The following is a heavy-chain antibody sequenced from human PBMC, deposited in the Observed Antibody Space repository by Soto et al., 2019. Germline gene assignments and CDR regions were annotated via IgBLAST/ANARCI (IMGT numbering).Heavy chain of an antibody. V-gene: IGHV4-34*01. CDR3: ARGTHSLGYCSGGSCYAHYYYYYYYMDV. CDR1: GGSFSGYY. Sequence: SETLSLTCAVYGGSFSGYYWSWIRQPPGKGLEWIGEINHSGSTNYNPSLKSRVTISVDTSKNQFSLKLGSVTAADTAVYYCARGTHSLGYCSGGSCYAHYYYYYYYMDVWGKGTTVTVSS. J-gene: IGHJ6*03. D-gene: IGHD2-15*01. CDR2: INHSGST.